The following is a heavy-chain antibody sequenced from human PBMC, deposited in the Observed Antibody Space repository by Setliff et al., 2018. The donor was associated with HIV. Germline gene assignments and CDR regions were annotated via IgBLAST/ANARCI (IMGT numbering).Heavy chain of an antibody. CDR2: IYYNGNT. D-gene: IGHD3-22*01. J-gene: IGHJ4*02. CDR3: ARGKVITYFDDSSGSFDY. V-gene: IGHV4-59*12. CDR1: GGSFTGYF. Sequence: PSETLSLTCTVSGGSFTGYFLNWIRQSPGKGLEWIGYIYYNGNTNYNPTLNSRGTISVDTSQNQVSLKLTSVTAADTAVYYCARGKVITYFDDSSGSFDYWGQGTLVTVSS.